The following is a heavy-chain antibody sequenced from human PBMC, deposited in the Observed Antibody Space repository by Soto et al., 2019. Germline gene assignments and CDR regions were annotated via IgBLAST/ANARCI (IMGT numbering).Heavy chain of an antibody. CDR1: GYTFTGYY. CDR3: ARGGGYDFWSGYYTGAFDI. V-gene: IGHV1-2*04. CDR2: INPNSGGT. Sequence: QVQLVQSGAEVKKPGASVKVSCKASGYTFTGYYMHWVRQAPGQGLEWMGWINPNSGGTNYAQKFQGWVTMTRDTSISTACLALSRMSSDDTAVYYCARGGGYDFWSGYYTGAFDIWGQGTMVTVSS. D-gene: IGHD3-3*01. J-gene: IGHJ3*02.